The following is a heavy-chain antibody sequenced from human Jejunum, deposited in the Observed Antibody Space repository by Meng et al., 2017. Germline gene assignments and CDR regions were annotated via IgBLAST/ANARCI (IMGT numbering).Heavy chain of an antibody. CDR1: GFTFSGYG. J-gene: IGHJ4*02. CDR2: ISGSGSTA. Sequence: GESLKISCVASGFTFSGYGMTWVRQAPGKGLEWVSVISGSGSTAYDADSVKGRSTISRDNSKNTLYLEMSSLTAEDTAIYYCAKEPGGTLYYFDSWGQGTLVTVSS. V-gene: IGHV3-23*01. CDR3: AKEPGGTLYYFDS. D-gene: IGHD4-23*01.